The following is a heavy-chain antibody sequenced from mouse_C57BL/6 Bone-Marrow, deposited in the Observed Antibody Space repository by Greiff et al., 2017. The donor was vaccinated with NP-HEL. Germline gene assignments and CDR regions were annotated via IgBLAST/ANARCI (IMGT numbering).Heavy chain of an antibody. CDR2: INPYNGGT. CDR1: GYTFTDYY. CDR3: ARNLWDYDGAY. Sequence: EVKLQQSGPVLVKPGASVKMSCKASGYTFTDYYMNWVKQSHGKSLEWIGVINPYNGGTSYNQKFKGKATLTVDKSSSTAYMELNSLTSEDAAVYYCARNLWDYDGAYWGQGTLVTVSA. D-gene: IGHD2-4*01. V-gene: IGHV1-19*01. J-gene: IGHJ3*01.